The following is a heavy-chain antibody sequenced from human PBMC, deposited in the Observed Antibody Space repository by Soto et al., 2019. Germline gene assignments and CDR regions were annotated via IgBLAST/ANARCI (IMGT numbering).Heavy chain of an antibody. Sequence: XGSLRLSCAASGFTVSSNYMTWVRQAPGKGLEWVSIIYSGGGTKYAESVKGRITISRDPSKNTVFLQMNNMRADDTAVYYCGRGSPIVGAWYYFDYWGQGTRVTVSS. CDR2: IYSGGGT. CDR1: GFTVSSNY. D-gene: IGHD1-26*01. CDR3: GRGSPIVGAWYYFDY. V-gene: IGHV3-53*01. J-gene: IGHJ4*02.